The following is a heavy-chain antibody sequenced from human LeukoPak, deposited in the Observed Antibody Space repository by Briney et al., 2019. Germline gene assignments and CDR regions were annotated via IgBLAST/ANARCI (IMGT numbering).Heavy chain of an antibody. CDR3: ARESERSCCYDY. V-gene: IGHV3-43*02. Sequence: TGGSLRLSCAASGFTFDYYAMHWVRQAPGQGLEWVSLISGDGDSTYYADSVKGRFTISRDNSKNSLYLQMNSLRSDDTALYYCARESERSCCYDYWGQGTLVTVSS. J-gene: IGHJ4*02. CDR2: ISGDGDST. D-gene: IGHD2-21*01. CDR1: GFTFDYYA.